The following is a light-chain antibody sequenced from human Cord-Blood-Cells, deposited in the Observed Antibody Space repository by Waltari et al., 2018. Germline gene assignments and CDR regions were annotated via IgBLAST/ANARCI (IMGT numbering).Light chain of an antibody. J-gene: IGKJ4*01. V-gene: IGKV1-8*01. CDR2: AAS. CDR3: QQYYSYPLT. Sequence: AIRITQSPSSFSASTGDRVTITCRASQGISSYLAWYQQKPGKAPKLLIYAASTLQSGVPSRFSGSGSGTDFTLTISCLQSEDFATDYCQQYYSYPLTFGGGTKVEIK. CDR1: QGISSY.